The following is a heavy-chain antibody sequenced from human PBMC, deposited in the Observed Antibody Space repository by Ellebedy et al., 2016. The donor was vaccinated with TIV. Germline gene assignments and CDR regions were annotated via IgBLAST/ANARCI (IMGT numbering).Heavy chain of an antibody. CDR3: ARGSGYSGSDDFDY. D-gene: IGHD1-26*01. J-gene: IGHJ4*02. CDR2: IYYSGST. V-gene: IGHV4-59*01. CDR1: GGSISSYY. Sequence: MPSETLSLTCTVSGGSISSYYWSWIRQPPGKGLEWIWYIYYSGSTNYNPSLKSRVTISVDTSKNQFSLKRSSVTAADTAVYYCARGSGYSGSDDFDYWGQGTLVTVSS.